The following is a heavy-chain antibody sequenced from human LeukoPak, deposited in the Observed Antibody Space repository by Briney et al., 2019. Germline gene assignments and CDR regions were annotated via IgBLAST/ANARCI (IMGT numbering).Heavy chain of an antibody. Sequence: PGGSLRLSCTASAFSFSGSWMSWVRQLPGKGLEWLADMNPDGSAIVYVDSVKGRFTVSRNNAKNSLYLQMDGLRAEDTAVYYCARDPPNGALDIWGQGTLVTVSS. J-gene: IGHJ3*02. CDR3: ARDPPNGALDI. CDR1: AFSFSGSW. CDR2: MNPDGSAI. V-gene: IGHV3-7*01.